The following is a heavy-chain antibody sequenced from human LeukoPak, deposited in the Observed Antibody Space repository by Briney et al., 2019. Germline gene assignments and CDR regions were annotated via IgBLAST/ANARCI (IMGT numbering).Heavy chain of an antibody. CDR2: IDPSDSYT. J-gene: IGHJ4*02. CDR1: GYSFTSYW. V-gene: IGHV5-10-1*01. CDR3: ARSITARLDY. Sequence: GESLRISCKGSGYSFTSYWITWVRQMPGKGLEWMGRIDPSDSYTNNSPSFQGRVTLSADKSISTVYLQWSSLKASDTAMYYCARSITARLDYWGQGTLVTVSS. D-gene: IGHD6-6*01.